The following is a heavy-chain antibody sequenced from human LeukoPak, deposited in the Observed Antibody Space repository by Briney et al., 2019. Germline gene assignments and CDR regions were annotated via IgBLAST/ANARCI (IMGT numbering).Heavy chain of an antibody. J-gene: IGHJ4*02. CDR1: EFTFSSYA. D-gene: IGHD3-22*01. CDR3: MYYYDSSPLAPFDY. Sequence: PGGSLRLSRAASEFTFSSYAMSWVRQAPGKGLEWVSAISGSGSTTYYTDSVKGRFTISRDNSKNTLYLQMNSLRAEDTAVYYCMYYYDSSPLAPFDYWGQGTLVTVSS. V-gene: IGHV3-23*01. CDR2: ISGSGSTT.